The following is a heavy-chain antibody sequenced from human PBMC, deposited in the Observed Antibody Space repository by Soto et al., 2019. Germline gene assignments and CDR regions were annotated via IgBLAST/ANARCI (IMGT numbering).Heavy chain of an antibody. D-gene: IGHD4-17*01. CDR1: GFTFRNHA. CDR3: AKSNGASSEDFYYYGMDV. J-gene: IGHJ6*02. V-gene: IGHV3-23*01. CDR2: ISGASGTA. Sequence: GGSLRLSCAASGFTFRNHAMSWVRQGPGKGLEWVSAISGASGTAFYADSVEGRFTISRDISTNTLYLQMSSLRADDTALYYCAKSNGASSEDFYYYGMDVWGPGATVTVSS.